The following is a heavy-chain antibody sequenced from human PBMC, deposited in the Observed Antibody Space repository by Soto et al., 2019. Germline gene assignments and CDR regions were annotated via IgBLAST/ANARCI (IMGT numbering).Heavy chain of an antibody. V-gene: IGHV3-23*01. D-gene: IGHD6-6*01. J-gene: IGHJ4*02. CDR3: AKGSASARPYYFDY. Sequence: GGSLRLSCATSGFTFRNYVMSWVRQAPGKGLEWVSAISASGSDRYYADSVKGRYTISRDTSKNILYLQLNSLRAEDTALYYCAKGSASARPYYFDYWGQGTLVTVSS. CDR1: GFTFRNYV. CDR2: ISASGSDR.